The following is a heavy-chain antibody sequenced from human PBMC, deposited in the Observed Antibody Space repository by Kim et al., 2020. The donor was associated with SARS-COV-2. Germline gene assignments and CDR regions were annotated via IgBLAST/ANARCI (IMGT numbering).Heavy chain of an antibody. J-gene: IGHJ3*02. Sequence: SETLSLTCAVYGGSFSGYYWSWIRQPPGKGLEWIGEINHSGSTNYNPSLKSRVTISVDTSKNQFSLKLSSVTAADTAVYYCARGKGSKDIWGQGTMVTVSS. V-gene: IGHV4-34*01. CDR1: GGSFSGYY. CDR2: INHSGST. CDR3: ARGKGSKDI. D-gene: IGHD2-2*01.